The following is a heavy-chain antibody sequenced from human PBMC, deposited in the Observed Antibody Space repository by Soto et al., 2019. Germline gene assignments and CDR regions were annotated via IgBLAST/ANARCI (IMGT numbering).Heavy chain of an antibody. CDR3: ARTLRMIVPEDYFDY. Sequence: TSETLSLTCAVSGYSISSGYYWGWIRQPPGKGLEWIGSIYHSGSTYYNPSLKSRVTISVDTSKNQFSLKLSSVTAADTAVYYCARTLRMIVPEDYFDYWGQGTLVTVSS. J-gene: IGHJ4*02. D-gene: IGHD3-22*01. CDR2: IYHSGST. V-gene: IGHV4-38-2*01. CDR1: GYSISSGYY.